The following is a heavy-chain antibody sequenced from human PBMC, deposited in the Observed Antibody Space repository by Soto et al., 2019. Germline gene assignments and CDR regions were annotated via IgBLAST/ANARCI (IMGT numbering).Heavy chain of an antibody. CDR3: TRGSHRPGIAMDGFSY. J-gene: IGHJ4*02. D-gene: IGHD2-2*03. V-gene: IGHV1-69*13. CDR1: GVPFINYA. CDR2: IMPFFGTT. Sequence: ASVKVSCRASGVPFINYAISWVRQAPGQGLEWLGGIMPFFGTTKYAQKFQGRVTSSVYECTSTSYMEVSGLTSEDTAIYYCTRGSHRPGIAMDGFSYWGQGTQVTVSS.